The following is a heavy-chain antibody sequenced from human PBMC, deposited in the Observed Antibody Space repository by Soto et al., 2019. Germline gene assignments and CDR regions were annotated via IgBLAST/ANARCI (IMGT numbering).Heavy chain of an antibody. V-gene: IGHV4-34*01. J-gene: IGHJ4*02. CDR2: INHSGST. D-gene: IGHD3-22*01. Sequence: SETLSLTCAVYGGSFSGYYWSWIRQPPGKGLEWIGEINHSGSTNYNPSLKSRVTISVDTSKNQFSLKLSSVTAADTAVYYCARRGKRITMIVVVTRPHQKEYYFDYWGQGTLVSVSS. CDR1: GGSFSGYY. CDR3: ARRGKRITMIVVVTRPHQKEYYFDY.